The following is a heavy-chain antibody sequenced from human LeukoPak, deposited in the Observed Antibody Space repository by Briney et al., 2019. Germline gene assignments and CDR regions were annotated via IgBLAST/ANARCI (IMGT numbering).Heavy chain of an antibody. CDR1: GFTFSSYS. Sequence: GGSLRLSCAASGFTFSSYSTNWVRQAPGKGLEWVSSISSSSSYIYYADSVKGRFTISRDNAKNSLYLQMNSLRAEDTAVYYCARDRRGSYDAFDIWGQGTMVTVSS. V-gene: IGHV3-21*01. CDR2: ISSSSSYI. CDR3: ARDRRGSYDAFDI. J-gene: IGHJ3*02. D-gene: IGHD1-26*01.